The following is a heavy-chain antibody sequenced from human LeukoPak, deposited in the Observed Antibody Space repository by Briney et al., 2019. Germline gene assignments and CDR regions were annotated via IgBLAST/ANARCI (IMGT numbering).Heavy chain of an antibody. J-gene: IGHJ5*02. Sequence: SETLSLTCTVSGGSISSYHWSWIRQPAGKGLEWIGRIYTSGSTNYNPSLKSRVTMSVDTSKNQFSLKLSSVTAADTAVDYCARDNLATSITAPYHWGQGTLVTVSS. V-gene: IGHV4-4*07. CDR2: IYTSGST. CDR1: GGSISSYH. D-gene: IGHD6-13*01. CDR3: ARDNLATSITAPYH.